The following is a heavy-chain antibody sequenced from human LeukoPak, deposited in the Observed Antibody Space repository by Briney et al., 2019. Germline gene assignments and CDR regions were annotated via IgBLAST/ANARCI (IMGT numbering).Heavy chain of an antibody. D-gene: IGHD3-16*01. CDR2: ICYSGST. CDR3: ARHGLTDY. V-gene: IGHV4-39*01. Sequence: SETLSLTCTVSGGSISSSSYYWGWIRQPPGKGLEWIGSICYSGSTYYNPSLKSRVTISVDTSKNQFSLKLSSVTAADTAVYYCARHGLTDYWGQGTLVTVSS. CDR1: GGSISSSSYY. J-gene: IGHJ4*02.